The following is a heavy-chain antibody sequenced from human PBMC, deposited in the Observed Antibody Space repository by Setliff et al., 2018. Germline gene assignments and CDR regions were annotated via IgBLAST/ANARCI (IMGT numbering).Heavy chain of an antibody. CDR3: ARVGLSRDGYNFWAFDI. D-gene: IGHD5-12*01. Sequence: PGESLKISCAASGFTFSSYRMHWVRQAPGKGLAWVSRINSDGSSTSYADSVKGRFTISRDNAKNTLYLQMNSLRAEDTAVYYCARVGLSRDGYNFWAFDIWGQGTMVTVSS. CDR2: INSDGSST. J-gene: IGHJ3*02. V-gene: IGHV3-74*01. CDR1: GFTFSSYR.